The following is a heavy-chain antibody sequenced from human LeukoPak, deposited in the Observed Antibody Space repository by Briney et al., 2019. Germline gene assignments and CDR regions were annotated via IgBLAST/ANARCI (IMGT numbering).Heavy chain of an antibody. CDR1: GFTFSNYG. J-gene: IGHJ4*02. Sequence: GGSLRLSCAASGFTFSNYGMNWVRQAPGKGLEWISYISSSGSTIYYADSVKGRFTISRDNAKNSLYLQMNSLRAEDTAIYYCARGGAPYFDWCFDYWGQGTLVTVSS. V-gene: IGHV3-48*04. CDR3: ARGGAPYFDWCFDY. CDR2: ISSSGSTI. D-gene: IGHD3-9*01.